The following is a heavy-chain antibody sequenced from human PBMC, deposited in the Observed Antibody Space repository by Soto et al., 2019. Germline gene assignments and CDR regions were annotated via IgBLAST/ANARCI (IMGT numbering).Heavy chain of an antibody. CDR1: GGSISSSSYY. D-gene: IGHD4-17*01. CDR3: ARHVEYGDYDY. J-gene: IGHJ4*02. V-gene: IGHV4-39*01. Sequence: SETLSLTCTVSGGSISSSSYYWGWIRQPPGKGLEWIGSIYYSGSTYYNPSLKSRVTISVDTSKNQFSLKLSSVTAADTAVYYCARHVEYGDYDYWGQGTLVTVSS. CDR2: IYYSGST.